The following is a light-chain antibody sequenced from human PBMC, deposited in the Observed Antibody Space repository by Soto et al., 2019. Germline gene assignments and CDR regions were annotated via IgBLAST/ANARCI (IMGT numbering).Light chain of an antibody. J-gene: IGLJ2*01. V-gene: IGLV1-40*01. CDR1: SSNIGAGYD. Sequence: QSVLTQPPSVSGAPGQRVTISCTGSSSNIGAGYDVHWYQQLPGTAPILLIYGNSNRPSGVPDRFSGSTSGTSASLAITGLQAEDEADYYGQSYDSSQSAVVFGGGTKVTVL. CDR3: QSYDSSQSAVV. CDR2: GNS.